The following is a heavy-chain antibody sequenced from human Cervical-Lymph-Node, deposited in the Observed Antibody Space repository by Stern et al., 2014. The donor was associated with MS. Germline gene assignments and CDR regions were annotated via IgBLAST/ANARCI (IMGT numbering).Heavy chain of an antibody. Sequence: QVQLVQSGAEVKKPGASVKVSCKASGYTFNTFGITWVRQAPGHGLEWMGWISADNGNTNYAHELQGRITMTTDTSTSTAYMELQSLRSDDTAVYYCTRGGSHWASRFDYWGQGTLVTVSS. CDR1: GYTFNTFG. D-gene: IGHD7-27*01. J-gene: IGHJ4*02. V-gene: IGHV1-18*01. CDR2: ISADNGNT. CDR3: TRGGSHWASRFDY.